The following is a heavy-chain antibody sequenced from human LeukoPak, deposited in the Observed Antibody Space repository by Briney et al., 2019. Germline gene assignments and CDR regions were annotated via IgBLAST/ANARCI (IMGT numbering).Heavy chain of an antibody. V-gene: IGHV4-31*03. CDR2: IYYSGST. CDR3: ARLVGSMVRGLNWFDP. D-gene: IGHD3-10*01. Sequence: PSETLSLTCTVSGGSISSGGYYWSWIRQHPGKGLEWIGYIYYSGSTYYNPSLKSRVTISVDTSKNQFSLKLSSVTAADTAVYHCARLVGSMVRGLNWFDPWGQGTLVTVSS. CDR1: GGSISSGGYY. J-gene: IGHJ5*02.